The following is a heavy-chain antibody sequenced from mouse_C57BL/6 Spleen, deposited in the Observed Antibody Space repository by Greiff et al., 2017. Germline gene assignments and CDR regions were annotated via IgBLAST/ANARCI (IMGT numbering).Heavy chain of an antibody. CDR3: ARGQFITTVAYFDY. D-gene: IGHD1-1*01. Sequence: EVKLQQSGPELVKPGASVKISCKASGYTFTDYYMNWVKQSHGKSLEWIGDINPNNGGTSYNQKFKGKATLTVDKSSSTAYMELRSLTSEDSAVYYCARGQFITTVAYFDYWGQGTTLTVSS. CDR1: GYTFTDYY. CDR2: INPNNGGT. J-gene: IGHJ2*01. V-gene: IGHV1-26*01.